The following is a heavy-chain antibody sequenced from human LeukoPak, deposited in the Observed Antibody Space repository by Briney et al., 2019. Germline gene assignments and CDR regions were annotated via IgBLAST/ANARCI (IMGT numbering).Heavy chain of an antibody. CDR3: AKRVAAAGNYYYYYGMDV. J-gene: IGHJ6*02. D-gene: IGHD6-13*01. CDR1: GFTFSSYA. V-gene: IGHV3-23*01. CDR2: ISGGGIST. Sequence: GGSLRLSCAASGFTFSSYAMSWVRQAPGKGLEWVSGISGGGISTYYADSVKGRFTISRDNSKNTLYLQMNSLRAEDTAVYYCAKRVAAAGNYYYYYGMDVWGQGTTVTVSS.